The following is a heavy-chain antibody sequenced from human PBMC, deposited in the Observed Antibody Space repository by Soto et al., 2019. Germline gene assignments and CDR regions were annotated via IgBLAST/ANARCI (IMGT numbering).Heavy chain of an antibody. CDR3: AKESSVRGWVYLVVEY. CDR1: GFTFDVYA. D-gene: IGHD3-10*02. V-gene: IGHV3-9*01. Sequence: EVQLVESGGGWVQPGRSLRLSCAASGFTFDVYAMHWVRQAPGKGLEWVSGINYNSGSVGYADSVKGRFTISRDNAKNSLHLQLNSLRAEDTAVYYCAKESSVRGWVYLVVEYWGQGTLVTVSP. CDR2: INYNSGSV. J-gene: IGHJ4*02.